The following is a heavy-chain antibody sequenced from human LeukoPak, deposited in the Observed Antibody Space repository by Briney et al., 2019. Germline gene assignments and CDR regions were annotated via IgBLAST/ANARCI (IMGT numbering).Heavy chain of an antibody. V-gene: IGHV3-64D*06. CDR3: VKDLSGSYTFDY. J-gene: IGHJ4*02. CDR2: ITDNGGLT. D-gene: IGHD1-26*01. Sequence: GSLRLSCSASGFTFSNHAMHWVRQAPGKGLEYVSGITDNGGLTRYADSLKGRFTISRDNSRDTLDLQMSSLRAEDTAIYYCVKDLSGSYTFDYWGQGTLVTVSS. CDR1: GFTFSNHA.